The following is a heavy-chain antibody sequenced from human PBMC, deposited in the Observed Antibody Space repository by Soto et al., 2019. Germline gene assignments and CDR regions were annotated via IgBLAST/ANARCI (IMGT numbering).Heavy chain of an antibody. V-gene: IGHV4-59*08. CDR3: ARHPKESDNWNQPFDYYYMDV. CDR1: GGSISSYY. CDR2: IYYSGST. Sequence: SETLSLTCTVSGGSISSYYWSWIRQPPGKGLEWIGYIYYSGSTNYNPSLKSRVTISVDTSKNQFSLKLSSVTAADTAVYYCARHPKESDNWNQPFDYYYMDVWGKGTTVTGSS. D-gene: IGHD1-20*01. J-gene: IGHJ6*03.